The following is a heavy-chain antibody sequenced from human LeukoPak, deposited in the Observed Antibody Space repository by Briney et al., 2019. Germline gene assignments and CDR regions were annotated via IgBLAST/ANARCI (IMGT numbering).Heavy chain of an antibody. V-gene: IGHV3-7*03. D-gene: IGHD6-19*01. CDR2: IKQDGSEK. CDR3: AKEGQWLVRDYFDY. CDR1: GFTFSSYW. Sequence: SGGSLRLSCAASGFTFSSYWMSWVRQAPGKGLEWVANIKQDGSEKYYVDSVKGRFTISRDNAKNSLYLQMNSLRAEDTAVYYCAKEGQWLVRDYFDYWGQGTLVTVSS. J-gene: IGHJ4*02.